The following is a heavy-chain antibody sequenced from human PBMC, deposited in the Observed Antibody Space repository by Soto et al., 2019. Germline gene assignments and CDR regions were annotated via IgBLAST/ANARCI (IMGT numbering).Heavy chain of an antibody. CDR1: GGSISSYY. J-gene: IGHJ2*01. CDR2: IYYSGST. V-gene: IGHV4-59*01. Sequence: QVQLQESGPGLVKPSETLSLTCTVSGGSISSYYWSWIRQPPGKGLEWIGYIYYSGSTNYNPSLQSRVTIPVNTSKNQFSLKLSSVTAADTAVYYCARVMDSSGWYGCYWYFDLWGRGTLVTVSS. D-gene: IGHD6-19*01. CDR3: ARVMDSSGWYGCYWYFDL.